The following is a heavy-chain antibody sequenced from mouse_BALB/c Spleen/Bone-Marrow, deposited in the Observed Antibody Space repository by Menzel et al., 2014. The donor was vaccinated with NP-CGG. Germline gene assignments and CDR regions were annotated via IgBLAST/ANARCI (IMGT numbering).Heavy chain of an antibody. CDR1: GYTFTSYY. Sequence: VKLQESGAELVKPGASVKLSCKASGYTFTSYYMYWVKRRPGQGLEWIGEINPSNGGTNFNEKFKSKATLTVDKSSSTAYMQLSSLTSEDSAVCYCTREGDSPFAYWGQGTLVTVSA. J-gene: IGHJ3*01. CDR2: INPSNGGT. V-gene: IGHV1S81*02. D-gene: IGHD2-13*01. CDR3: TREGDSPFAY.